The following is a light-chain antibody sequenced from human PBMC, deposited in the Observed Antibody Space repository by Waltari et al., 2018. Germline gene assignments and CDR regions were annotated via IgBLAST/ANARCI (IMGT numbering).Light chain of an antibody. CDR2: GAS. Sequence: EIVMTQSPATLSVSPGERATLPCRASQSVSSKLAWYQQQPGQAPRLLMYGASTRATGIPARFSGSGSGTEFTLTISSLQSEDFAVYYCQQYDNWPPWTFGQGTKVEIK. CDR1: QSVSSK. J-gene: IGKJ1*01. V-gene: IGKV3-15*01. CDR3: QQYDNWPPWT.